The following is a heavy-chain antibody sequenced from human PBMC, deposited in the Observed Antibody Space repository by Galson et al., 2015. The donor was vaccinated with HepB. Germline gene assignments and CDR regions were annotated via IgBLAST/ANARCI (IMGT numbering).Heavy chain of an antibody. CDR3: ARDVSEGTIFGALGY. D-gene: IGHD3-3*01. Sequence: SLRLSCAASGFTFSSYAMHWVRQAPGKGLEWVAVISYDGSNKYYADSVKGRFTISRDNSKNTLYLQMNSLRAEDTAVYYCARDVSEGTIFGALGYWGQGTLVTVSS. J-gene: IGHJ4*02. CDR2: ISYDGSNK. CDR1: GFTFSSYA. V-gene: IGHV3-30-3*01.